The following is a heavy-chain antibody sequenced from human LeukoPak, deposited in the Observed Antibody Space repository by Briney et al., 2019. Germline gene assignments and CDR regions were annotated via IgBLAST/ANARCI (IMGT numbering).Heavy chain of an antibody. J-gene: IGHJ4*02. D-gene: IGHD3-22*01. CDR3: ARAYYDSSGYSNPYFDY. V-gene: IGHV1-46*01. CDR1: GYTFTSYY. Sequence: GASVKVSCKASGYTFTSYYMHWVRQAPGQGLEWMGIINPSGGSTSYAQKFQGRVTMTRDTSTSTVYMELSSLRSEDTAVYYCARAYYDSSGYSNPYFDYWGQGTLVTVSS. CDR2: INPSGGST.